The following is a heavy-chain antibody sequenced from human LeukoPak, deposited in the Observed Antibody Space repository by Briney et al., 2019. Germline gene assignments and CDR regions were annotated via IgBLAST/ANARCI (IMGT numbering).Heavy chain of an antibody. CDR2: INPSGGST. Sequence: ASVKVSCKASGYTFTSYAMHWVRQAPGQGLEWMGIINPSGGSTSYAQKFQGRVTMTRDMSTSTVYMELSSLRSEDTAVYYCARAMVRGVIQPWGQRALVTVPS. D-gene: IGHD3-10*01. CDR1: GYTFTSYA. CDR3: ARAMVRGVIQP. V-gene: IGHV1-46*01. J-gene: IGHJ5*02.